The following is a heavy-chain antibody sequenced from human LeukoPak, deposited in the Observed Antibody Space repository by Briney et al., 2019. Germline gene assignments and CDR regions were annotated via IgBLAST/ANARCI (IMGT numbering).Heavy chain of an antibody. CDR1: GFTLSSYD. CDR3: ARGGLTSGSPDAFDI. CDR2: ISYDGSNK. J-gene: IGHJ3*02. Sequence: GGSLRLSCAASGFTLSSYDMHWVRQAPGKGLECVAVISYDGSNKYYADSVKGRFTISRDNSKNTLYLQMNSLRAEDTAVYYCARGGLTSGSPDAFDIWGQGTMVTVSS. D-gene: IGHD1-26*01. V-gene: IGHV3-30-3*01.